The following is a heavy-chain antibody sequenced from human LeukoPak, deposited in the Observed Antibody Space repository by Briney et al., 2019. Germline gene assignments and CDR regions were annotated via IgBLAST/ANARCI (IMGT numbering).Heavy chain of an antibody. V-gene: IGHV4-34*01. Sequence: PSETLSLTCAVYGGSFSGYYWSWIRQSPGKGLEWIGEIYHSGSTNSNPSLKSRVTISVDTSKNQFSLKLSSVTAADTAVYYCVRLQPNTGEWAFDIWGQGTMVSVSS. J-gene: IGHJ3*02. CDR2: IYHSGST. CDR3: VRLQPNTGEWAFDI. D-gene: IGHD1-1*01. CDR1: GGSFSGYY.